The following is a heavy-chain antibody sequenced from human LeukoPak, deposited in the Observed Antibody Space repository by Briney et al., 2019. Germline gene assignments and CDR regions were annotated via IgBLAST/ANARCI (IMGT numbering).Heavy chain of an antibody. Sequence: GGSLRLSCAASGFTVSSNYMSWVRQAPGKGLEWVSVIYSGGSTYYADSVKGRFTISRDNSKNTLYLQMNSLRAEDTAVYYCARELIPSYYDILTGLDYWGQGTLVIVSS. D-gene: IGHD3-9*01. CDR1: GFTVSSNY. CDR3: ARELIPSYYDILTGLDY. J-gene: IGHJ4*02. V-gene: IGHV3-66*01. CDR2: IYSGGST.